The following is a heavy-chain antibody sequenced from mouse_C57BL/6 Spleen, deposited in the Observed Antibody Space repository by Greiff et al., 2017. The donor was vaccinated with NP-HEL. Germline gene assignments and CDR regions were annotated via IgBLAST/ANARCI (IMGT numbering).Heavy chain of an antibody. V-gene: IGHV1-81*01. J-gene: IGHJ3*01. D-gene: IGHD2-4*01. CDR1: GYTFTSYG. Sequence: QVQLQQSGAELARPGASVKLSCKASGYTFTSYGISWVKQRTGQGLEWIGEIYPRSGNTYYNEKFKGKATLTADKSSSTAYMELRSLTSEDSAVYFCARSDYDVAWFAYWGQGTLVTVSA. CDR3: ARSDYDVAWFAY. CDR2: IYPRSGNT.